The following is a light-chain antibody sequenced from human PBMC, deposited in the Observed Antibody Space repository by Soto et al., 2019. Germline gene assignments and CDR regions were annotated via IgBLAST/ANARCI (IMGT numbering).Light chain of an antibody. CDR3: ATWDDSLNGFYV. J-gene: IGLJ1*01. CDR2: RNN. V-gene: IGLV1-47*01. Sequence: QSVLTRPPSASGTPGQGVTISCSGSTSNSGSNYVYWYQQLPGTAPKLLIYRNNQRPSGVPDRFSGSKSGTSASLAISGLRSDDEADYFCATWDDSLNGFYVFGTGTKVTVL. CDR1: TSNSGSNY.